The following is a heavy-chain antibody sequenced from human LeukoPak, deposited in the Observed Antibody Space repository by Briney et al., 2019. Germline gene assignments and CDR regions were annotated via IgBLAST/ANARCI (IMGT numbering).Heavy chain of an antibody. CDR1: GGSISSHY. CDR3: ARGGCSSTSCYIQLDY. CDR2: IYYSGST. D-gene: IGHD2-2*02. J-gene: IGHJ4*02. V-gene: IGHV4-59*11. Sequence: SETLSLTCTVSGGSISSHYWSWIRQPPGKGLEWIGYIYYSGSTNYNPSLKSRVTISVDTSKNQFSLKLSSVTAADTAVYYCARGGCSSTSCYIQLDYWGQGTLLTVSS.